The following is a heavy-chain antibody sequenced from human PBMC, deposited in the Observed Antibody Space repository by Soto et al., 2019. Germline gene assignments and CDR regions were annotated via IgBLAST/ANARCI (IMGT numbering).Heavy chain of an antibody. V-gene: IGHV1-2*02. CDR3: AIGSNIVVVPAAKGSWFDP. CDR2: INPNSGGT. Sequence: GASVKVSCKVSGYTFTSYAMHWVRQAPGQGLEWMGWINPNSGGTNYAQKFQGRVTMTRDTSISTAYMELSRLRSDDTAVYYCAIGSNIVVVPAAKGSWFDPWGQGTLVTVSS. D-gene: IGHD2-2*01. J-gene: IGHJ5*02. CDR1: GYTFTSYA.